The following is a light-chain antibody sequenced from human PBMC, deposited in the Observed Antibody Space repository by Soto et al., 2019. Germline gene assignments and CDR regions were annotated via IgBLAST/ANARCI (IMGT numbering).Light chain of an antibody. V-gene: IGLV1-40*01. J-gene: IGLJ2*01. CDR2: DNN. Sequence: QSVLTQPPSVSGAPGQRVTISCTGSSSNIGAGYDVHWYQQLPGTAPKLLIYDNNNRPSGVPDRFSGSNSGTSASLAITGLQAEDEADYYCQSSDSSLSGSVVFGGGTQLTVL. CDR1: SSNIGAGYD. CDR3: QSSDSSLSGSVV.